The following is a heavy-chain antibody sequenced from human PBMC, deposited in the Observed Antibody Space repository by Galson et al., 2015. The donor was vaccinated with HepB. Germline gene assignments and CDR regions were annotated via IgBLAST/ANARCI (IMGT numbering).Heavy chain of an antibody. J-gene: IGHJ3*02. CDR1: GFTFSSYS. Sequence: SLRLSCAASGFTFSSYSMNWARQAPGKGLEWVSYISSSSSTIYYADSVKGRFTISRDNAKNSLYLQMNSLRAEDTAVYYCARDLSVDAFDIWGQGTMVTVSS. CDR3: ARDLSVDAFDI. V-gene: IGHV3-48*04. D-gene: IGHD3-16*02. CDR2: ISSSSSTI.